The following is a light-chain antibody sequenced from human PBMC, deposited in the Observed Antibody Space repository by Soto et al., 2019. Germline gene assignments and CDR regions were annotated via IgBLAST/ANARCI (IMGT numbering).Light chain of an antibody. Sequence: IVLPQSPATLSFSPGERATLSCRASQSVGSSLAWYQQEPGQAPRLLIYGASTRATGIPARFSGSGSGTEFTLTISSLQSEDFAVYFCQQYKNLPPITFCQGTRLEIK. V-gene: IGKV3-15*01. CDR2: GAS. CDR1: QSVGSS. J-gene: IGKJ5*01. CDR3: QQYKNLPPIT.